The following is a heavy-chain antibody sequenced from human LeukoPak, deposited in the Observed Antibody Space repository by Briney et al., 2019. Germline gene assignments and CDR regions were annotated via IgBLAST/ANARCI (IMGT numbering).Heavy chain of an antibody. CDR2: IYTSGST. CDR3: ARGQRERGYSYGRLDY. Sequence: SETLSLTCTVSGGSIGSGSYYWSWIRQPAGKGLEWIGRIYTSGSTNYNPSLKSRVTISVDTSKNQFSLKLSSVTAADTAVYYCARGQRERGYSYGRLDYWGQGTLVTVSS. CDR1: GGSIGSGSYY. V-gene: IGHV4-61*02. J-gene: IGHJ4*02. D-gene: IGHD5-18*01.